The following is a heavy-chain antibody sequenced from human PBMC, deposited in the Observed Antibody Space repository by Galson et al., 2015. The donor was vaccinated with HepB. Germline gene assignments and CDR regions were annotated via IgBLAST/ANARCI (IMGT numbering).Heavy chain of an antibody. CDR3: ARDVWYGEQQLAHRGQGMDI. Sequence: CAISGDSVSSNSAAWNWIRQSPSRGLEWLGRTYYRSKWYNDYAVSVKSRITINPDTSKNQFSLQLNSVTHEDTAVYYCARDVWYGEQQLAHRGQGMDIWGQGTMVTVSS. V-gene: IGHV6-1*01. CDR1: GDSVSSNSAA. CDR2: TYYRSKWYN. D-gene: IGHD6-13*01. J-gene: IGHJ3*02.